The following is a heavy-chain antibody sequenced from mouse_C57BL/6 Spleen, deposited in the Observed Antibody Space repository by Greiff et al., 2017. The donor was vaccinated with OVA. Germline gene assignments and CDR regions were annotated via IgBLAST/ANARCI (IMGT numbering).Heavy chain of an antibody. V-gene: IGHV14-3*01. CDR2: IDPANGNT. CDR1: GFNIKNTY. J-gene: IGHJ3*01. Sequence: VQLKESVAELVRPGASVKLSCTASGFNIKNTYMHWVKQRPEQGLEWIGRIDPANGNTKYAPKFQGKATITADTSSNTAYLQLSSLTSEDTAFYYCAKRQDSSGYAWFAYWGQGTLVTVSA. D-gene: IGHD3-2*02. CDR3: AKRQDSSGYAWFAY.